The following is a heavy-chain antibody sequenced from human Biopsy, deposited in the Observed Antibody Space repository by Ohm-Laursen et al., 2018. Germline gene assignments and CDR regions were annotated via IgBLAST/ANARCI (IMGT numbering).Heavy chain of an antibody. CDR2: IYYSGST. D-gene: IGHD2/OR15-2a*01. CDR1: GGSISSDY. Sequence: SETLSLTCTVSGGSISSDYWSWIRQTPGKGLEWIGYIYYSGSTNYNPPLKSRVTKSVDTSKNQFSLRLNSVTAADTAVYYCARATNSTGWPYYYFYGMDVWGQGTTVTVSS. CDR3: ARATNSTGWPYYYFYGMDV. V-gene: IGHV4-59*01. J-gene: IGHJ6*02.